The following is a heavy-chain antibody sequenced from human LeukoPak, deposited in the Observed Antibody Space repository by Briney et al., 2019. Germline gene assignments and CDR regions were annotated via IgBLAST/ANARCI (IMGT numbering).Heavy chain of an antibody. CDR2: ISSSSSYI. CDR3: ASYYEVGYYMDV. D-gene: IGHD3-22*01. V-gene: IGHV3-21*01. J-gene: IGHJ6*03. CDR1: GFTFGDYA. Sequence: PGRSLRLSCTTSGFTFGDYAMSWFRQAPGKGLEWVSSISSSSSYIYYADSVKGRFTISRDNAKNSLYLQMNSLRAEDTAVYYCASYYEVGYYMDVWGKGTTVTVSS.